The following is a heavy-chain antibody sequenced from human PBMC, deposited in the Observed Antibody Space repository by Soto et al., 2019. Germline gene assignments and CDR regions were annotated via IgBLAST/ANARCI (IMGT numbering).Heavy chain of an antibody. CDR3: AKDTAMDKSYFDY. CDR1: GGTFSSYA. D-gene: IGHD5-18*01. CDR2: IIPIFGTA. V-gene: IGHV1-69*13. Sequence: RASVKVSCKASGGTFSSYAISWVRQAPGQGLEWMGGIIPIFGTANYAQKFQGRVTITADESTSTAYMELSSLRSEDTAVYYCAKDTAMDKSYFDYWSQGTLVTVSS. J-gene: IGHJ4*02.